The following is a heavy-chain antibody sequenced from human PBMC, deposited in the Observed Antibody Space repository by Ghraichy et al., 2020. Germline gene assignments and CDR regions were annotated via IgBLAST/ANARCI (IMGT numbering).Heavy chain of an antibody. D-gene: IGHD2-2*01. CDR1: GGSISSGGYY. Sequence: SETLSLTCTVSGGSISSGGYYWSWIRQHPGKGLEWIGYIYYSGSTYYNPSLKSRVTISVDTSKNQFSLKLSSVTAADTAVYYCARGGIDIVVVPAASSFDYWGQGTLVTVSS. CDR2: IYYSGST. CDR3: ARGGIDIVVVPAASSFDY. J-gene: IGHJ4*02. V-gene: IGHV4-31*03.